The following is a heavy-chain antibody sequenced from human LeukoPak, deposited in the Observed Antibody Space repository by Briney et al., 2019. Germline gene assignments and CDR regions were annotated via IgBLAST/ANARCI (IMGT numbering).Heavy chain of an antibody. Sequence: PGGSLRLSCAASGFTFSSYEMNWVRQAPGKRLEWVSYISSSGSTIYYADSVKGRFTISRDNAKNSLYLQMNSLRAEDTAVYYCARGYYDYVWGSYHLFDYWGQGTLVTVSS. CDR3: ARGYYDYVWGSYHLFDY. V-gene: IGHV3-48*03. CDR2: ISSSGSTI. CDR1: GFTFSSYE. J-gene: IGHJ4*02. D-gene: IGHD3-16*02.